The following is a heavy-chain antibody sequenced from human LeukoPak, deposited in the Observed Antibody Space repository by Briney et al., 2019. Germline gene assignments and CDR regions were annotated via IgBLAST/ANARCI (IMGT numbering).Heavy chain of an antibody. CDR1: GCTFSTYG. D-gene: IGHD6-19*01. V-gene: IGHV3-33*06. Sequence: PGGSLRLSCAASGCTFSTYGLHWVRQAPGKGLEWVALIWYDGSSKYYADSVKGRSTIARDNSKNTLYLQMNRLRAEDTAVYYGAKEKQKYSSGWYCLDYWGQGTLVTVSS. CDR3: AKEKQKYSSGWYCLDY. J-gene: IGHJ4*02. CDR2: IWYDGSSK.